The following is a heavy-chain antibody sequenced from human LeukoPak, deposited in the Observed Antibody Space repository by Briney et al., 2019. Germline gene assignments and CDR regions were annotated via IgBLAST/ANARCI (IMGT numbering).Heavy chain of an antibody. CDR3: AKDAAGPEY. V-gene: IGHV3-23*01. CDR2: ISAGGGST. Sequence: GGSLRLSCAVSGLTSSDYSMTWVRQAPGKGLFWVSGISAGGGSTYYADSVKGRFTISRDNSRNTLYLQMNSLRAEDTAVYYCAKDAAGPEYWGQGTLVTVSS. CDR1: GLTSSDYS. D-gene: IGHD6-13*01. J-gene: IGHJ4*02.